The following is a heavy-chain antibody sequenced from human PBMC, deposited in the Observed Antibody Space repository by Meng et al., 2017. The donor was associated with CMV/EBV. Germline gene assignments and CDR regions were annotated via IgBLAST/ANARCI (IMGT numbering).Heavy chain of an antibody. Sequence: GESLKISCVASGFTFRSYSIHWVRQAPGKGPEWVAVISIDGRDEYYAESVKGRFTIPRDNFKNTLDLQATSLRPEDTALYYCARARGYCSTTSCWKTLDYWGQGTLVTVSS. D-gene: IGHD2-2*01. J-gene: IGHJ4*02. CDR2: ISIDGRDE. V-gene: IGHV3-30*04. CDR1: GFTFRSYS. CDR3: ARARGYCSTTSCWKTLDY.